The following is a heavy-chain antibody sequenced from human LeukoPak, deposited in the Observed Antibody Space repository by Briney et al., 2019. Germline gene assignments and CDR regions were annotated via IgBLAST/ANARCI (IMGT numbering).Heavy chain of an antibody. D-gene: IGHD3-3*01. CDR2: ISAYNGNT. CDR1: GYTFTSYG. CDR3: AREVVTTDSYYYYYMDV. Sequence: ASVKVSCKASGYTFTSYGISWVRQAPGQGLEWMGWISAYNGNTNYAQKLQGRVTMTTDTSTSTAYMELRSLRSDDTAVYYCAREVVTTDSYYYYYMDVWGKGTTVTVSS. V-gene: IGHV1-18*01. J-gene: IGHJ6*03.